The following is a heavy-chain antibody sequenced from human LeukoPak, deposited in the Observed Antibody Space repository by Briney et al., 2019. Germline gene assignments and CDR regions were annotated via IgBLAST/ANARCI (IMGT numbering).Heavy chain of an antibody. J-gene: IGHJ3*02. CDR2: IYYSGST. Sequence: KPSETLSLTCTVSGGSISSYYWSWIRQPPGKGLEWIGYIYYSGSTNYNPSLKSLVTISVDTSKNQFSLKLSSVTAADTAVYYCARPDIVGATAAFDIWGQGTMVTVSS. CDR1: GGSISSYY. D-gene: IGHD1-26*01. CDR3: ARPDIVGATAAFDI. V-gene: IGHV4-59*01.